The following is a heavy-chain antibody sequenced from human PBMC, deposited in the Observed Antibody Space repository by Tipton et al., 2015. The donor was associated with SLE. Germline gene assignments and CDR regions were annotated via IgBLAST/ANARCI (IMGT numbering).Heavy chain of an antibody. Sequence: TLSLTCAVYGGSFSGYYWSWIRQPPRKGLEWIGEINHSGSTNYNPSLKSRVTISVDTSKNQFSLKLSSVTAADTAVYYCATGYDFQTGWFQHWGQGTLVTVSS. J-gene: IGHJ1*01. CDR3: ATGYDFQTGWFQH. CDR1: GGSFSGYY. D-gene: IGHD5-12*01. CDR2: INHSGST. V-gene: IGHV4-34*01.